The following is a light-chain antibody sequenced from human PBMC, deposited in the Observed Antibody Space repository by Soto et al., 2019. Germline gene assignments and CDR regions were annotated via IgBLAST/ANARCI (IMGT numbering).Light chain of an antibody. CDR2: GAS. Sequence: EIAMTQSPTSLCGSPACIATLSCRSSQSISDTLAWYQQKPGQAPRLLIYGASTRAPGIQARFSGSGSGTDFTLTISSLEPEDFAVYYFQQRSNGTPETFGQGTLLDIK. CDR1: QSISDT. V-gene: IGKV3-11*01. CDR3: QQRSNGTPET. J-gene: IGKJ5*01.